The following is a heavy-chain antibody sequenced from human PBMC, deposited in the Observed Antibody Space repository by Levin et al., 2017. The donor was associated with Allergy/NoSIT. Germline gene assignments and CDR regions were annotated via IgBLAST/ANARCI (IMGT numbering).Heavy chain of an antibody. Sequence: GASVKVSCKASGYTFSDYSISWVREAPGQGLEWMGWISGYNGNANYAPKFQGRVTMTRDTSTNTAYMELRSLRSDDTAIYYCARLGWELMPAPEYWGQGTQVTVSS. J-gene: IGHJ4*02. V-gene: IGHV1-18*04. CDR3: ARLGWELMPAPEY. CDR2: ISGYNGNA. D-gene: IGHD1-26*01. CDR1: GYTFSDYS.